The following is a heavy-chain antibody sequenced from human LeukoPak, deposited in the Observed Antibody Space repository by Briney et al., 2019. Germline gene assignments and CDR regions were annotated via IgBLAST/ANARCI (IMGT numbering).Heavy chain of an antibody. J-gene: IGHJ4*02. CDR3: AKDIAAAGNFDY. CDR2: ISWNSGSI. CDR1: GFTFSDYY. Sequence: GGSLRLSCAASGFTFSDYYMSWIRQAPEKGLEWVSGISWNSGSIGYADSVKGRFTISRDNAKNSLYLQMNSLRAEDTALYYCAKDIAAAGNFDYWGRGTLVTVSS. D-gene: IGHD6-13*01. V-gene: IGHV3-9*01.